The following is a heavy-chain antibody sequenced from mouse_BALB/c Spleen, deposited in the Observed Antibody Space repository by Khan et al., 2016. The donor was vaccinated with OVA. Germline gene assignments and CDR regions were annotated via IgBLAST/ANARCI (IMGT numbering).Heavy chain of an antibody. CDR3: VRGGGYHRNGDWFAY. Sequence: QVQLQQSGAELARPGASVKMSCKASGYTFTSYTIHWIKLRPGQGLEWIGYINPSNGYTNYNQKFKDKATLTADKSSTTAYMELSSLTSDDSALYNCVRGGGYHRNGDWFAYWGQGTLVTVSA. CDR2: INPSNGYT. D-gene: IGHD2-14*01. J-gene: IGHJ3*01. CDR1: GYTFTSYT. V-gene: IGHV1-4*01.